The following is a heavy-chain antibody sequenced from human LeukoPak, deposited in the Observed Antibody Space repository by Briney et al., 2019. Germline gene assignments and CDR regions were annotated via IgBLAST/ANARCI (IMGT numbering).Heavy chain of an antibody. D-gene: IGHD2-15*01. CDR2: ISSSSSTI. Sequence: GGSLRLSCAASGSTFSSYSMNWVRQAPGKGLEWVSFISSSSSTIYYAESVKGRFTISRDNAKNSLYMQMNNPRAEDTAVYYCASQVANWFDPWGQGTLVTVSS. CDR1: GSTFSSYS. V-gene: IGHV3-48*01. CDR3: ASQVANWFDP. J-gene: IGHJ5*02.